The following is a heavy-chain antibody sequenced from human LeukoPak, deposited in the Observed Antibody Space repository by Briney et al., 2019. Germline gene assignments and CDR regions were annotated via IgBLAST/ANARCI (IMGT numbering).Heavy chain of an antibody. CDR3: AKNVERGAYCSGGSCYPYYYYYMDV. D-gene: IGHD2-15*01. J-gene: IGHJ6*03. V-gene: IGHV3-23*01. CDR1: GFTFSSYG. Sequence: PGGSLRLSCAASGFTFSSYGMSWVRQAPGKGLEWVSTISGSGDSTYYADSVKGRFTISRDNSKNTLYLQMNSLRAEDTAVYYCAKNVERGAYCSGGSCYPYYYYYMDVWGKGTTVTISS. CDR2: ISGSGDST.